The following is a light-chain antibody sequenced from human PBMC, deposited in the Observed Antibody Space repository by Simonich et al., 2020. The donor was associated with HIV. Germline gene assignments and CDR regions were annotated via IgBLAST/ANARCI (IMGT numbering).Light chain of an antibody. CDR2: DAS. Sequence: EIVLTQSPGTLSLSPGERATLSCLARQSISTYIAWYQHKPGQAPRLLIYDASNRATGTPARFSGSGSGTNFTLTISSLEPEDFAVYYCQLRSNWPPTFGQGTKVEIK. CDR3: QLRSNWPPT. CDR1: QSISTY. J-gene: IGKJ1*01. V-gene: IGKV3-11*01.